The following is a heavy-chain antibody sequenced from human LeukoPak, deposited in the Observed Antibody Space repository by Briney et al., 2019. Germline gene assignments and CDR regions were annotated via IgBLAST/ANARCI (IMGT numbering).Heavy chain of an antibody. CDR2: IYTSGST. Sequence: PSETLSLTCTVSGGSISSSSYYWSWIRQPAGKGLEWIGRIYTSGSTNYNPSLKSRVTMSVDASKNQFSLKLTSVTAADTAIYYCARGREGFDYWGQGTLVTVSS. J-gene: IGHJ4*02. V-gene: IGHV4-61*02. CDR1: GGSISSSSYY. CDR3: ARGREGFDY.